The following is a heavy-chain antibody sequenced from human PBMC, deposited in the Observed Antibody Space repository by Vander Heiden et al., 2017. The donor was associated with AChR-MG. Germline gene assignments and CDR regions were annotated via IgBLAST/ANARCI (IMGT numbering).Heavy chain of an antibody. Sequence: QVQLVQSGAEMKKPGASVKGSCKASGYTFTSYTIHWVRQAPGQRLEWMGWINVGNGNTKFLQKFQGRVSITTDASASTAYMELSRLRSDDTAVFYCARGYSSDRVDFQFWGQGTLITVSS. CDR3: ARGYSSDRVDFQF. CDR1: GYTFTSYT. D-gene: IGHD6-19*01. CDR2: INVGNGNT. J-gene: IGHJ1*01. V-gene: IGHV1-3*01.